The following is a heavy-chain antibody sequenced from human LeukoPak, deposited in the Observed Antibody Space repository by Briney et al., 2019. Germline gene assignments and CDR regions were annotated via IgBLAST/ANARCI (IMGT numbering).Heavy chain of an antibody. D-gene: IGHD3-3*01. CDR2: ISGSGGST. V-gene: IGHV3-23*01. CDR3: AKVPEYYDFWSGYPGGSDAFDI. CDR1: GFTFSSYA. Sequence: GGSLRLSCAASGFTFSSYAMSWVRQAPGKGLEWVSAISGSGGSTYYADSVKGRFTISRDNSKNTLYLQMNSLRAEDTAVYYCAKVPEYYDFWSGYPGGSDAFDIWGQGTMVTVSS. J-gene: IGHJ3*02.